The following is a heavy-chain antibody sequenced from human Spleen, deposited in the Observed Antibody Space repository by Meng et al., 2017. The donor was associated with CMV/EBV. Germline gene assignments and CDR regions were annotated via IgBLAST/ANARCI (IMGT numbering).Heavy chain of an antibody. J-gene: IGHJ5*02. Sequence: SFGGCYWSWIRQPPGKGLEWIGEINHSGSTNYNPSLKSRVTISVDTSKNQFSLKLSSVTAADTAVYYCAGFTYCSSTSCYINWFDPWGQGTLVTVSS. V-gene: IGHV4-34*01. CDR3: AGFTYCSSTSCYINWFDP. D-gene: IGHD2-2*02. CDR2: INHSGST. CDR1: SFGGCY.